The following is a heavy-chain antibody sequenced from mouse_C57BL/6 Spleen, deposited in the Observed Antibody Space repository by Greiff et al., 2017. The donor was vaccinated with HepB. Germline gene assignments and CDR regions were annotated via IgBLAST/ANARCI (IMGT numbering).Heavy chain of an antibody. CDR1: GYTFTSYW. J-gene: IGHJ2*01. CDR2: IHPNSGST. D-gene: IGHD1-1*01. V-gene: IGHV1-64*01. CDR3: ARRSITTVVAPYFDY. Sequence: QVQLQQPGAELVKPGASVKLSCKASGYTFTSYWMHWVKQRPGQGLEWIGMIHPNSGSTNYNEKFKSKATLTVDKSSSTAYMQLSSLTSEDSAVYYCARRSITTVVAPYFDYWGQGTTLTVSS.